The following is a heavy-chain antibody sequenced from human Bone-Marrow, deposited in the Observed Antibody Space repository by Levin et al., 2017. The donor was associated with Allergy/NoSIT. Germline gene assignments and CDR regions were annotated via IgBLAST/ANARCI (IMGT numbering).Heavy chain of an antibody. CDR1: GGSISSYY. CDR2: IYYSGST. D-gene: IGHD3-22*01. Sequence: SQTLSLTCTVSGGSISSYYWSWIRQPPGKGLEWIGYIYYSGSTNYNPSLKSRVTISVDTSKNQFSLKLSSVTAADTAVYYCARDLLPYYYDSSGYYGWFDPWGQGTLVTVSS. J-gene: IGHJ5*02. V-gene: IGHV4-59*01. CDR3: ARDLLPYYYDSSGYYGWFDP.